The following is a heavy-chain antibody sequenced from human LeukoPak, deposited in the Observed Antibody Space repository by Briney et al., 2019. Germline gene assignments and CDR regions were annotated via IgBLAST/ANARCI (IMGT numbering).Heavy chain of an antibody. Sequence: GGAPRLSLAAPGVTFSWSAMHWVRQASGEGVGWVCRIKRKANSYATAYAASVKGRFTISRDDSKNTAYLQMNSLKTEDTAVYYCTRRYCSGGSCSTPFDYWGQGTLVTVSS. D-gene: IGHD2-15*01. CDR3: TRRYCSGGSCSTPFDY. CDR1: GVTFSWSA. V-gene: IGHV3-73*01. J-gene: IGHJ4*02. CDR2: IKRKANSYAT.